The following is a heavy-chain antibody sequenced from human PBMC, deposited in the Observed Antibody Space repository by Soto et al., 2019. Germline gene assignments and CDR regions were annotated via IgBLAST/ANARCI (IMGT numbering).Heavy chain of an antibody. CDR1: GGSFSGYY. V-gene: IGHV4-34*01. J-gene: IGHJ5*02. CDR3: ARGGSRGWFDP. Sequence: QVQLQQWGAGLLKPSETLSLTCAVYGGSFSGYYWSWIRQPPGKGLEWIGEINHSGSTNYNPSLKSRVTISVDTSKNQFSLKLSSVTAADTTVYSCARGGSRGWFDPWGQGTLVTVSS. D-gene: IGHD2-2*01. CDR2: INHSGST.